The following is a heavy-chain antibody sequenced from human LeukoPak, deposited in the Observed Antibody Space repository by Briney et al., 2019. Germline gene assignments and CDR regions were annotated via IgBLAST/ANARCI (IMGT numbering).Heavy chain of an antibody. V-gene: IGHV3-48*04. Sequence: GGSLRLSCAASGFTFSTCAMNWVRQAPGKGLEWVSYISSSGSTIYYADSVKGRFTISRDNAKNSLYLQMNSLRAEDTAVYYCARERVYGSGSYYNGGFGYYYYYMDVWGKGTTVTISS. CDR1: GFTFSTCA. CDR2: ISSSGSTI. D-gene: IGHD3-10*01. CDR3: ARERVYGSGSYYNGGFGYYYYYMDV. J-gene: IGHJ6*03.